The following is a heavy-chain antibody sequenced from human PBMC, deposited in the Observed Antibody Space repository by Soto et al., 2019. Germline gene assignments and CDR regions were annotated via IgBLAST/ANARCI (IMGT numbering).Heavy chain of an antibody. CDR1: GFTFSNAW. J-gene: IGHJ3*02. CDR3: TTEWIQLWFAAFDI. D-gene: IGHD5-18*01. Sequence: GGSLRLSCAASGFTFSNAWMNWVRQAPGKGLEWVGRIKSKTDGGTADYAAPVKGRFTISRDDSKNTLYLQMNSLKTEDTAVYYCTTEWIQLWFAAFDIWGQGTMVTVSS. V-gene: IGHV3-15*07. CDR2: IKSKTDGGTA.